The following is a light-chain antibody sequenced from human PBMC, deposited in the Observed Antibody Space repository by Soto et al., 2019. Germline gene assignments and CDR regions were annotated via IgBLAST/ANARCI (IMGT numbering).Light chain of an antibody. CDR1: QDITTS. V-gene: IGKV1-33*01. Sequence: DIQMTQSPSFLSASVGDRVTITCQASQDITTSLNWYQQKPGKAPKLLMYDASNLETGVPSRYIGSGSGTDFTFTISSLQAEDIATYYCQQYDNLPLSFGGGTKVEIK. CDR3: QQYDNLPLS. J-gene: IGKJ4*01. CDR2: DAS.